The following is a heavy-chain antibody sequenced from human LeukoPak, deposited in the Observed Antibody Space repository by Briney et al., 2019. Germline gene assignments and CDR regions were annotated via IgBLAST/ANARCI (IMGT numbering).Heavy chain of an antibody. J-gene: IGHJ5*02. CDR1: GGSISSGGYY. D-gene: IGHD2-2*01. Sequence: SETLSLTCTVSGGSISSGGYYWSWIRQPPGKGLEWIRYIYHSGSTYYNPSLKSRVTISVDRSKNQFSLKLSSVTAADTAVYYCARGGDQLREFDPRGQGTLVTVSS. CDR2: IYHSGST. V-gene: IGHV4-30-2*01. CDR3: ARGGDQLREFDP.